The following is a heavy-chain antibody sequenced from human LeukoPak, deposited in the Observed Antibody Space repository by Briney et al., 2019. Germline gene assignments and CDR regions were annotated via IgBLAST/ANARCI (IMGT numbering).Heavy chain of an antibody. V-gene: IGHV4-39*07. D-gene: IGHD1-1*01. CDR1: GGSIRRSSYT. Sequence: SETLSLTCTVSGGSIRRSSYTWGWFRQPPGKGLEWIGSMYYSGSTYYNPSLKSRVTISVDTSKNQFSLKLSSVTAADTALYYCARDQLHVQGPYYYYMDVWGKGTTVTVSS. CDR3: ARDQLHVQGPYYYYMDV. CDR2: MYYSGST. J-gene: IGHJ6*03.